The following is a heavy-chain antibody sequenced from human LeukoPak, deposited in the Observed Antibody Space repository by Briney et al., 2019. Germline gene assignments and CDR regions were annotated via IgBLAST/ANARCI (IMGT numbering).Heavy chain of an antibody. CDR1: GYTLTELS. Sequence: ASVKVSCKVSGYTLTELSMHWVRQAPGKGLEWMGGFDSEDGETIYAQKFQGRVTMTEDTSTDTAYMELSSLRSEDTAVYYCATNYDSSGYSDLDIWGQGTMVTVSS. CDR3: ATNYDSSGYSDLDI. CDR2: FDSEDGET. J-gene: IGHJ3*02. V-gene: IGHV1-24*01. D-gene: IGHD3-22*01.